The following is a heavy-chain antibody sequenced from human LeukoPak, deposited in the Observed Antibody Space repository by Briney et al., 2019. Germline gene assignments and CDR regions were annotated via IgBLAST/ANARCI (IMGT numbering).Heavy chain of an antibody. Sequence: ASVKVSCKASGYTFTSYYMHWVRQAPGQGLEWMGIINPSGGSTSYAQKFQGRVTMARDTSTSTVYMELSSLRSEDTAVYYCARAIRAVGAFDIWGQGTMVTVSS. CDR1: GYTFTSYY. J-gene: IGHJ3*02. CDR2: INPSGGST. CDR3: ARAIRAVGAFDI. D-gene: IGHD1-26*01. V-gene: IGHV1-46*01.